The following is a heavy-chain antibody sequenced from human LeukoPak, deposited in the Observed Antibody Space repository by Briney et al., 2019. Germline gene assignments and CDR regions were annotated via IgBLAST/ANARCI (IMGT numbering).Heavy chain of an antibody. D-gene: IGHD3-10*01. CDR3: ARHPLVRGHSNWFDP. CDR2: IYYSGST. Sequence: SETLSLTCTVSGGSISSSSYYWGWIRQPPGKGLEWIGSIYYSGSTYYNPSLKSRVTISVDTSKNQFSLKLSSVTAADTAVYYCARHPLVRGHSNWFDPWGQGTLVTVSS. CDR1: GGSISSSSYY. V-gene: IGHV4-39*01. J-gene: IGHJ5*02.